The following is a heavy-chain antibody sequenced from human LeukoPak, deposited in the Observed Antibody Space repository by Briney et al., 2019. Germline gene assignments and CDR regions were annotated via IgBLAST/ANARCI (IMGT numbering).Heavy chain of an antibody. CDR3: ASLLVGATRGIDY. D-gene: IGHD1-26*01. Sequence: GGSLRLSCAASGFTFSSYSMNWVRQAPGKGLEWVSSISSSSSYIYYADSVKDRFTISRDNAKNSLYLQMNSLRAEDTAVYYCASLLVGATRGIDYWGQGTLVTVSS. CDR2: ISSSSSYI. V-gene: IGHV3-21*01. CDR1: GFTFSSYS. J-gene: IGHJ4*02.